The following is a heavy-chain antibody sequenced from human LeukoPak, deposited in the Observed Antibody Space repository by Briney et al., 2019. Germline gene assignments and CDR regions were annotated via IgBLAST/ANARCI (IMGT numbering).Heavy chain of an antibody. CDR1: GFTFSSYA. CDR2: ISGSGGST. Sequence: GGSLRLSCAASGFTFSSYAMSWVRQAPGKGLEWVSAISGSGGSTYYADSVKSRFTISRDNSKNTLYLQMNSLRAEDTAVYYCAKGGYCSSTSCLAIYWGQGTLVTVSS. V-gene: IGHV3-23*01. CDR3: AKGGYCSSTSCLAIY. D-gene: IGHD2-2*01. J-gene: IGHJ4*02.